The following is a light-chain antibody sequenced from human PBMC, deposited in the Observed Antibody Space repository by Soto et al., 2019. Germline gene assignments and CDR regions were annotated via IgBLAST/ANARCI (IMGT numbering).Light chain of an antibody. J-gene: IGKJ5*01. CDR2: DAS. Sequence: EIVLTQSPATLSLSPGERATLSSRAGQSVCSYLAWYQQKPGQAPRLLIYDASNRATGIPARFSGSGSGTDFTLTISSLEPEDFAVYYCQQRSNWPPRVTFGQGTRLEIK. V-gene: IGKV3-11*01. CDR3: QQRSNWPPRVT. CDR1: QSVCSY.